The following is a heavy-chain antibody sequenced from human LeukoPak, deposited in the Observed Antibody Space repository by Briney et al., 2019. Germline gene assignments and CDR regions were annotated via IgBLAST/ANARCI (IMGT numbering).Heavy chain of an antibody. D-gene: IGHD3-10*01. CDR2: INWNGGST. J-gene: IGHJ4*02. CDR1: GFTFDDYG. CDR3: ARGAFGSPYGSGGYYEPSHFDY. V-gene: IGHV3-20*04. Sequence: GGSLRLSCAASGFTFDDYGMSWVRQAPGKGLEWVSGINWNGGSTGYADSVKGRFTISRDNAKNSLYLQMNSLRAEDTALYYCARGAFGSPYGSGGYYEPSHFDYWGQGTLVTVSS.